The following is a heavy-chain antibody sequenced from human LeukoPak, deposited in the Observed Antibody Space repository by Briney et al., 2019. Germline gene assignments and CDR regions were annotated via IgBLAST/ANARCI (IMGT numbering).Heavy chain of an antibody. CDR3: ARLYDSSGYYPYYFDY. J-gene: IGHJ4*02. CDR1: GGSISSYY. CDR2: IYYSGST. D-gene: IGHD3-22*01. V-gene: IGHV4-59*01. Sequence: SETLSPTCTVSGGSISSYYWSWIRQPPGKGLEWIGYIYYSGSTNYNPSLKSRVTISVDTSKNQFSLKLSSVTAAGTAVYYCARLYDSSGYYPYYFDYWGQGTLVTVSS.